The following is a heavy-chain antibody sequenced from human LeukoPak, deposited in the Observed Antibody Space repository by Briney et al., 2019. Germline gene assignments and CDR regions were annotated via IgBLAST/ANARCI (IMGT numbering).Heavy chain of an antibody. CDR1: GGSISTYY. J-gene: IGHJ4*02. CDR2: ITSAGNT. D-gene: IGHD2-2*01. V-gene: IGHV3-53*01. CDR3: AKGGGPYHLPTDY. Sequence: ETLSLTCTASGGSISTYYWSWVRQAPGKGLEWVSAITSAGNTYYADSVKGRFTISRDSSKSTLYLQMNSLRSEDTAVYYCAKGGGPYHLPTDYWGQGTLVTVSS.